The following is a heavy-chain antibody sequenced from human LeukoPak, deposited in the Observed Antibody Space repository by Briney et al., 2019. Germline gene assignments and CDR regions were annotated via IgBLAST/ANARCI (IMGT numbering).Heavy chain of an antibody. CDR3: ARHPDYGSGLAEFDY. J-gene: IGHJ4*02. CDR1: GGSISSSSYY. Sequence: PSETLSLTCTVSGGSISSSSYYWGWIRQPPGKGLEWIGSIYYSGSTYYNPSLTSRVTISVDTSKNQFSLKLSSVTAADTAVYYCARHPDYGSGLAEFDYWGQGTLVTVSS. D-gene: IGHD3-10*01. V-gene: IGHV4-39*01. CDR2: IYYSGST.